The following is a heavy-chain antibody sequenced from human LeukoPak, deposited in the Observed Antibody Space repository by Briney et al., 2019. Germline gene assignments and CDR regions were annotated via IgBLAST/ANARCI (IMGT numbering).Heavy chain of an antibody. CDR3: ARPDYYDSSGPLCY. CDR1: GYTFTSYG. V-gene: IGHV1-18*01. D-gene: IGHD3-22*01. CDR2: ISAYNGNT. J-gene: IGHJ4*02. Sequence: AASVKVSCKASGYTFTSYGISWVRQAPGQGLEWMGWISAYNGNTNYAQKLQGRVTMTTDTSTSTAYMELRSLSSDDTAVYYCARPDYYDSSGPLCYWGQGTLVTVSS.